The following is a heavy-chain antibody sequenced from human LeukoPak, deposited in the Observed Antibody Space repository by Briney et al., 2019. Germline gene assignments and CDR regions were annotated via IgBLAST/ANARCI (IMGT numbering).Heavy chain of an antibody. Sequence: PGGSLRLSCAASGFTFSTYSMNWVRQAPGKGLEWVSSISSGGRYIYYADSVKGRFTISRDNSKNTLYLQMNSLRAEDTAVYYCAKSSPNWGSESPYYFDYWGQGTLVTVSS. D-gene: IGHD7-27*01. CDR2: ISSGGRYI. J-gene: IGHJ4*02. CDR3: AKSSPNWGSESPYYFDY. CDR1: GFTFSTYS. V-gene: IGHV3-21*04.